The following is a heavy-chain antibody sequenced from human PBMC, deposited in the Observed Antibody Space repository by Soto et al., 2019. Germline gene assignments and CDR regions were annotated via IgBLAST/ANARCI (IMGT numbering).Heavy chain of an antibody. D-gene: IGHD3-10*01. CDR3: ARAITMVRGVMYYYLDY. V-gene: IGHV4-59*11. CDR1: CVSISGHY. Sequence: PSETPSLTCTVSCVSISGHYWSWILQSPGKGLEWIGDVYYSGSTNYNRSLEGRVTIAVDTSKNQFSLKLSSVTAADTAVYYCARAITMVRGVMYYYLDYWGQGTLVTGSS. CDR2: VYYSGST. J-gene: IGHJ4*02.